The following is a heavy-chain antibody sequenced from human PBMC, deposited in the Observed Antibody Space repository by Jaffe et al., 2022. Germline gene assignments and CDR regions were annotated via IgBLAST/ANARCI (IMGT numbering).Heavy chain of an antibody. V-gene: IGHV1-46*01. D-gene: IGHD6-19*01. CDR3: ARGPSGRIAVAGSYQFDY. J-gene: IGHJ4*02. CDR1: GYTFTSYY. CDR2: INPSGGST. Sequence: QVQLVQSGAEVKKPGASVKVSCKASGYTFTSYYMHWVRQAPGQGLEWMGIINPSGGSTSYAQKFQGRVTMTRDTSTSTVYMELSSLRSEDTAVYYCARGPSGRIAVAGSYQFDYWGQGTLVTVSS.